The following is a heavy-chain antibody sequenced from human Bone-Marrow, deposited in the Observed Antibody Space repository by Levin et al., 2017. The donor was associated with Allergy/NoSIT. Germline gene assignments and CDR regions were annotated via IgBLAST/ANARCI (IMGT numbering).Heavy chain of an antibody. CDR3: ARVLAGFDGSAMAYDY. Sequence: PSKTLSLTCTVSGASIRSGAYYWSWVRQPPGQGLEWIGYIYYNGSTYFNPSLKSRVSISVDTSKNQFSLKLSSVTAADTADYYCARVLAGFDGSAMAYDYWGRGSLVTVSS. D-gene: IGHD3-10*01. V-gene: IGHV4-31*03. J-gene: IGHJ4*02. CDR2: IYYNGST. CDR1: GASIRSGAYY.